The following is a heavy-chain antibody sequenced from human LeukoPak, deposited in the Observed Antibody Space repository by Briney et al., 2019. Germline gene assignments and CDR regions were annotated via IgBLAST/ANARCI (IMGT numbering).Heavy chain of an antibody. V-gene: IGHV3-7*03. CDR1: GFTFSSYW. D-gene: IGHD3-9*01. CDR3: ARDPILTGYNWFDP. CDR2: IKQDGSEK. Sequence: GGSLRLSCAASGFTFSSYWMSWVRQAPGKGLEWVANIKQDGSEKYYVDSVKGRFTISRDNAKNSLYLQMNSLRAEDTAVYYCARDPILTGYNWFDPWGQGTLVTVSS. J-gene: IGHJ5*02.